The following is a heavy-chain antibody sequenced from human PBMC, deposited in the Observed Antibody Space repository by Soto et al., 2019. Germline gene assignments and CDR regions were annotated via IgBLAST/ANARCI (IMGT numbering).Heavy chain of an antibody. J-gene: IGHJ6*02. CDR1: GFTFSSHA. CDR2: ISGSGGNT. D-gene: IGHD1-26*01. CDR3: AKPLYFSDHYGMDV. V-gene: IGHV3-23*01. Sequence: EVQLLESGGGLVQPGGSLRLSCAASGFTFSSHAMSWVRQAPGKGLDWVSAISGSGGNTYYADSVKGRFTISRDNSKNTLYLQMNSLRAEDTAMYYCAKPLYFSDHYGMDVWGQGTTVTVSS.